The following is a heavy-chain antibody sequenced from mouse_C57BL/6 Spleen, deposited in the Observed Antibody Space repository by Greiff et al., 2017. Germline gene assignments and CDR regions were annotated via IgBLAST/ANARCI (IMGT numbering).Heavy chain of an antibody. V-gene: IGHV1-69*01. Sequence: VQLQQPGAELVMPGASVKLSCKASGYTFTSYWMHWVKQRPGQGLEWIGEIDPSDSYTNYNQKFKGKSTLTVDKSSSAAYMQLSSLTSEDSAVYYCARYGAAYYYGSSYPYYAMDYWGQGTSVTVSS. CDR2: IDPSDSYT. CDR1: GYTFTSYW. J-gene: IGHJ4*01. CDR3: ARYGAAYYYGSSYPYYAMDY. D-gene: IGHD1-1*01.